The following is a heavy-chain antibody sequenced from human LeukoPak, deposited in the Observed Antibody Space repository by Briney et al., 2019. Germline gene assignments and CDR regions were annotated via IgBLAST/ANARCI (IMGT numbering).Heavy chain of an antibody. D-gene: IGHD3-3*01. J-gene: IGHJ5*02. CDR1: GYTFTSYD. Sequence: ASVKVSCKASGYTFTSYDINWVRQATGQGLEWMGWMNPNSGNTGYAQKFQGRVSITRNTYISTAYMELSSLRSEDTAVYYCAVDFWSGYGMTNWFDPWGQGTLVTVSS. CDR2: MNPNSGNT. V-gene: IGHV1-8*03. CDR3: AVDFWSGYGMTNWFDP.